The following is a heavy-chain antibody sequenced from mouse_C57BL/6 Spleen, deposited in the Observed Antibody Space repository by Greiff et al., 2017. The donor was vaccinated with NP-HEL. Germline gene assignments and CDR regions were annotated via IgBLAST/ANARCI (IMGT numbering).Heavy chain of an antibody. CDR2: IDPSDSYT. CDR1: GYTFTSYW. CDR3: ARRDTTVVQYYFDY. Sequence: QVQLQQSGAELVMPGASVKLSCKASGYTFTSYWMHWVKQRPGQGLEWIGEIDPSDSYTNYNQKFKGKSTLTVDKSSSTAYMQLSSLTSEDSAVYYCARRDTTVVQYYFDYWGQGTTLTVSS. D-gene: IGHD1-1*01. J-gene: IGHJ2*01. V-gene: IGHV1-69*01.